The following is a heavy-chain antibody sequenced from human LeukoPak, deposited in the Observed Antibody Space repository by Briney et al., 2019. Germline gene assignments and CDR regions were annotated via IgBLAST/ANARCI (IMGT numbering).Heavy chain of an antibody. J-gene: IGHJ6*03. D-gene: IGHD2-21*02. V-gene: IGHV4-39*07. Sequence: SETLSLTCTVSGGSISNSNYHWGWIRQPPGKGLGWIGSIYYSGSTYYNPSLKSRVTISVDTSKNQFSLKLSSVTAADTAVYYCARVNSAYCGGDCYPYYYYYYMDVWGKGTTVTVSS. CDR3: ARVNSAYCGGDCYPYYYYYYMDV. CDR2: IYYSGST. CDR1: GGSISNSNYH.